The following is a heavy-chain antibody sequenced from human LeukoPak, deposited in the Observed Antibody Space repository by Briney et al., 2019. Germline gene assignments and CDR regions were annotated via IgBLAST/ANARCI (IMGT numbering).Heavy chain of an antibody. D-gene: IGHD3-9*01. CDR2: INPNSGGT. J-gene: IGHJ5*01. V-gene: IGHV1-2*02. Sequence: GASVKVSCKASGYTFTGYYMHWVRQAPGQGLEWMGWINPNSGGTNYAQKFQGRVTMTRDTSISTAYMELSRLRSDDTAVYYCARGYYDILTGHYRGSWFDSWGQGTLVTVSS. CDR3: ARGYYDILTGHYRGSWFDS. CDR1: GYTFTGYY.